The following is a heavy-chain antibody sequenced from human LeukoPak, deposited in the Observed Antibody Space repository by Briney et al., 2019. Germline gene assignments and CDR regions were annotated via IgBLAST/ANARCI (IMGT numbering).Heavy chain of an antibody. CDR3: ARGHDSGYYDSSGYYYARDYFDY. CDR1: GYTFTSYG. D-gene: IGHD3-22*01. V-gene: IGHV1-18*01. J-gene: IGHJ4*02. CDR2: ISAYNGNT. Sequence: ASVKVSCKASGYTFTSYGISWVRQAPGQGLEWMGWISAYNGNTNYAQKLQGRVTMTTDTSTSTAYMELRSLRSDDTAVYYCARGHDSGYYDSSGYYYARDYFDYWGQGTLVTVSS.